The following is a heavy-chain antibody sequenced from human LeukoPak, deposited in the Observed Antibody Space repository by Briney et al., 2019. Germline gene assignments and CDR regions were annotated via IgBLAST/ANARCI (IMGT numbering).Heavy chain of an antibody. CDR1: GFTFSSCS. CDR2: ISSSSSYL. J-gene: IGHJ3*01. D-gene: IGHD2-8*01. CDR3: ARAGVWAFHF. Sequence: PGGSLTLPCAACGFTFSSCSMNCVRQAPGKGLEWVSSISSSSSYLYSADSLKGRFTTSRDNAKNSLYLQMNSLRAEDTARYYCARAGVWAFHFWGQGKIVTVSS. V-gene: IGHV3-21*01.